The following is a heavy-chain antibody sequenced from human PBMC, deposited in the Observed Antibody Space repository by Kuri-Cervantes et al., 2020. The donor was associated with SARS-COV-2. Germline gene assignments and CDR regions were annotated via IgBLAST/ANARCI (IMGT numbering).Heavy chain of an antibody. J-gene: IGHJ4*02. CDR2: IYSSGST. Sequence: LSLTCAASGFSVRSNYMSWVRQAPGKGLEWVSSIYSSGSTYYADSVKGRFTSSRENYKNTVYLQLNSLRVEDTAVYYCARSTVGFDSWGQGTLVTVSS. CDR3: ARSTVGFDS. V-gene: IGHV3-53*01. CDR1: GFSVRSNY. D-gene: IGHD4-23*01.